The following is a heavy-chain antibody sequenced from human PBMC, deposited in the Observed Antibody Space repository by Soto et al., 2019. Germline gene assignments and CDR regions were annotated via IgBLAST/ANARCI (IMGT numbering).Heavy chain of an antibody. Sequence: GESLKISCKGSGYTFTNYWIGWVRQMPGKGLEWMGIIYPGDSDTKYNPSFQGQVTISADKSITTTYLRWTSLKASDTAIYYCATDQFTGYYYYGIDVWGPGTTVTVSS. CDR1: GYTFTNYW. CDR2: IYPGDSDT. CDR3: ATDQFTGYYYYGIDV. J-gene: IGHJ6*02. D-gene: IGHD2-2*01. V-gene: IGHV5-51*01.